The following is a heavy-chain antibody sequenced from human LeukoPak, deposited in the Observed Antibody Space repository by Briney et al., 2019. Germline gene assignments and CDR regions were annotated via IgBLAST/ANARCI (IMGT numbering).Heavy chain of an antibody. CDR2: INPNSGGT. CDR1: GYTFTGYY. D-gene: IGHD3-10*01. J-gene: IGHJ4*02. V-gene: IGHV1-2*02. Sequence: GASVKVPCKASGYTFTGYYMHWVRQAPGQGLEWMGWINPNSGGTNYAQKFQGRVTMTRDTSISTAYMELSRLRSDDTAVYYCARYHGSGSHYADYWGQGTLVTVSS. CDR3: ARYHGSGSHYADY.